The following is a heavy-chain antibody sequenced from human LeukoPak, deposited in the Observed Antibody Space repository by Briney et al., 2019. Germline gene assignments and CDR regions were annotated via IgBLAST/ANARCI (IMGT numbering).Heavy chain of an antibody. CDR2: IRSKVYGGTT. CDR1: GFTFSNYA. J-gene: IGHJ4*02. D-gene: IGHD1-26*01. Sequence: GRSLRLSCAASGFTFSNYAMTWVRQAPGKGLEWVGLIRSKVYGGTTEYAASVKGRFTISRDDSKNIAYLQMNSLKTDDTAVYFCIAEGASDYWGQGSLVTVSS. CDR3: IAEGASDY. V-gene: IGHV3-49*04.